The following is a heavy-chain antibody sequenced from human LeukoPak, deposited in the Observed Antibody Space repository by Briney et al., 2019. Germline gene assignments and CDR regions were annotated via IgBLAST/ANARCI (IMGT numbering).Heavy chain of an antibody. CDR2: INHSGST. D-gene: IGHD6-19*01. CDR3: ARQYSSGWYKGYFQY. Sequence: PSGTLFLTCGVNGGSFSGYYWSWIRQAPGKGLEWIGEINHSGSTNYNPSLKSRVTISVDTSKNQFSLKLSSVTAADTAVYYCARQYSSGWYKGYFQYWGQGTLVTVSS. J-gene: IGHJ1*01. V-gene: IGHV4-34*01. CDR1: GGSFSGYY.